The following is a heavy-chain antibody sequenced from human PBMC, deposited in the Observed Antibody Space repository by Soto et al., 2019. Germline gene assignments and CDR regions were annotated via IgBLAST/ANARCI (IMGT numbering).Heavy chain of an antibody. D-gene: IGHD3-10*02. J-gene: IGHJ2*01. CDR2: ISGSGGIT. V-gene: IGHV3-23*01. Sequence: GKWLKWVSAISGSGGITYYADSVKGRFTIARDNSKNTLYLQMKSLSAEDTAVYYCANFFFQAEDGIRDVRSVSAFLLNRSSDL. CDR3: ANFFFQAEDGIRDVRSVSAFLLNRSSDL.